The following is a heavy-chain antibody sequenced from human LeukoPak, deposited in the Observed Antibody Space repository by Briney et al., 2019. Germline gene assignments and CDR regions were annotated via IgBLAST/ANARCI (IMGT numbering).Heavy chain of an antibody. V-gene: IGHV1-69*04. CDR3: ATGIGTLWSGYYHDY. Sequence: SVKVSCKASGGTFSTYAISWVRQAPGQGLEWMGRIIPVLGVANYAQKFQGRVTISADRSTSTAYMEVSSLRSEDTAVYYCATGIGTLWSGYYHDYWGQGTLVTVSS. D-gene: IGHD3-3*01. CDR1: GGTFSTYA. J-gene: IGHJ4*02. CDR2: IIPVLGVA.